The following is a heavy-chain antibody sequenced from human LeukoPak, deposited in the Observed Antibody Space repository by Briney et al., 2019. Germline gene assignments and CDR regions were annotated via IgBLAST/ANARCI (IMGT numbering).Heavy chain of an antibody. V-gene: IGHV3-30*02. D-gene: IGHD6-13*01. CDR2: IRYDGSNQ. J-gene: IGHJ4*02. CDR1: GFTFSSYG. CDR3: AKDRVSYSSSWYYFDY. Sequence: GSLRLSCAASGFTFSSYGMHWVRQAPGKGLEWVAFIRYDGSNQYYADSVKGRFTISRDNSKNTLYLQMNSLRAEDTAVYYCAKDRVSYSSSWYYFDYWGQGTLVTVSS.